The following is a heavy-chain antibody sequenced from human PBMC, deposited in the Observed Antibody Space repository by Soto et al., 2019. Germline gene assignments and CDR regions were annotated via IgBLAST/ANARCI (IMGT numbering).Heavy chain of an antibody. Sequence: SETLSLTCAVYGGSFSGYYWSWIRQPPGKGLEWIGEINHSGSTNYNPSFRGQVTFSVDMSISTAYLRWSSLKTSDIAIYYCARLVGAYDSYFDHWGQGTRVTVSS. CDR2: INHSGST. V-gene: IGHV4-34*01. CDR1: GGSFSGYY. J-gene: IGHJ4*02. CDR3: ARLVGAYDSYFDH. D-gene: IGHD5-12*01.